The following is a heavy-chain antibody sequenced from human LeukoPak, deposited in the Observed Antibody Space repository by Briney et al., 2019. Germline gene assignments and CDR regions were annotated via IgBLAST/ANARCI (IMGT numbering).Heavy chain of an antibody. J-gene: IGHJ6*03. Sequence: SETLSLTCTVSGGSISSSSYYWGWIRQPPGKGLEWIGSIYYSGTTYYNPSLKSRVTISVDTSKIQFSLNLSSVTAADTAVYYCARVGIGYYYYYYMDVWGKGTTVTVSS. CDR3: ARVGIGYYYYYYMDV. V-gene: IGHV4-39*07. D-gene: IGHD1-26*01. CDR2: IYYSGTT. CDR1: GGSISSSSYY.